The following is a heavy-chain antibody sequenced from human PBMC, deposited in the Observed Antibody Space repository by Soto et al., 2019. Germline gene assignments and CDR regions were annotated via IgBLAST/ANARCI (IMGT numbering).Heavy chain of an antibody. CDR1: GYTFTSYA. J-gene: IGHJ6*02. D-gene: IGHD3-3*01. CDR3: ARSRWAGYYDFFTFGMDX. CDR2: INAVNGNT. Sequence: ASVKVSCKASGYTFTSYAMHWVRQAPGQRLEWMGWINAVNGNTKYSQKFQGRVTITRDTYASTAYMELSSLRSEDTAVYYCARSRWAGYYDFFTFGMDXWGQGTTVTAS. V-gene: IGHV1-3*01.